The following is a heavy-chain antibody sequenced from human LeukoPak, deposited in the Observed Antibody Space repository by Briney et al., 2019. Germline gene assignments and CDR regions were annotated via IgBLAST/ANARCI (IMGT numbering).Heavy chain of an antibody. D-gene: IGHD6-19*01. CDR3: AREIVAGLGVSFDI. J-gene: IGHJ3*02. CDR2: IYTSGST. CDR1: GGSISSYY. V-gene: IGHV4-4*07. Sequence: SETLSLTCTVSGGSISSYYWSWIRQPAGKGVEWIGRIYTSGSTTYNPSLKSRVAISVDTSKNQFSLKLSSVTAADTAVYYRAREIVAGLGVSFDIWGQGTMVTVSS.